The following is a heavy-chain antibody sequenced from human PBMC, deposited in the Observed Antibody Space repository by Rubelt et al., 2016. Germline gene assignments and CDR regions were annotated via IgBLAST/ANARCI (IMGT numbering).Heavy chain of an antibody. CDR3: ARDSGSPRGGGHDY. CDR2: ISAYNGNT. V-gene: IGHV1-18*01. J-gene: IGHJ4*02. D-gene: IGHD1-26*01. CDR1: GYTFTSYG. Sequence: QVQLVQSGAEVKKPGASVKVSCKASGYTFTSYGISWVRQAPGQGLEWMGWISAYNGNTNYAQKTRGRVTMTTDTSKSTAYMGLRGLGSEDTAVYYCARDSGSPRGGGHDYWGQGTLVTVSS.